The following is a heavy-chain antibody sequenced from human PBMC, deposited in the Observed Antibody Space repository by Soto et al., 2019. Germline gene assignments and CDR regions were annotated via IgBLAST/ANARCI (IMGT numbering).Heavy chain of an antibody. V-gene: IGHV3-23*01. D-gene: IGHD3-10*01. J-gene: IGHJ4*02. CDR3: AKDPLWFGELLSPIFDY. CDR2: ISGSGGST. CDR1: GFTFSSYA. Sequence: GGSLRLSCAASGFTFSSYAMSWVRQAPGKGLEWVSAISGSGGSTYYADSVKGRFTISRDNSKNTLYLQMNSLRAEDTAVYYCAKDPLWFGELLSPIFDYWGQGTLVTVSS.